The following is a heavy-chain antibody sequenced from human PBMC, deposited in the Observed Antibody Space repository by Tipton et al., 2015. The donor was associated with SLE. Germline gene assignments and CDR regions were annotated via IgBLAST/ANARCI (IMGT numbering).Heavy chain of an antibody. Sequence: GLVKPSETLSLTCTVSGGSISGQYWSWIRQPPGKGLEWIGYIYYSGNTDYNPSLKSRVTISVDTSKNQFSLKLSSVIAADTAVYYCARGLGVAGRGFGAFDIWGQGTMVTVSS. CDR1: GGSISGQY. D-gene: IGHD6-19*01. J-gene: IGHJ3*02. CDR2: IYYSGNT. CDR3: ARGLGVAGRGFGAFDI. V-gene: IGHV4-59*11.